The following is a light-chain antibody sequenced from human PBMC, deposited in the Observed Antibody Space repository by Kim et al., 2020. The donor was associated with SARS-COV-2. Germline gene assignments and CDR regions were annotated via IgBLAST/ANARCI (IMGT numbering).Light chain of an antibody. J-gene: IGKJ2*01. CDR3: QHYIRCPYT. CDR2: QAS. V-gene: IGKV1-5*01. Sequence: DIHMTQSPSTLSASVGDRVSITCRASQIIETYLAWYQQKPGKAPALLIYQASSLHIGVPSRFSGSGSGTEFTLTINSLQPDDFATYYCQHYIRCPYTVGQGTKVDIK. CDR1: QIIETY.